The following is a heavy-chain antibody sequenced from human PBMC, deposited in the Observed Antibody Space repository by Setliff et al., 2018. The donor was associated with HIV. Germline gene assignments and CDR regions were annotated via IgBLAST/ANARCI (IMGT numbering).Heavy chain of an antibody. Sequence: GASVKVSCKASGYTFIRNAMHWVRQAPGQRLEWMGGIIPIFGTANYAQKFQGRVTITADESTSTAYMELRSLRSDDTAVYYCARTHFDWLLRFDSWGQGTLVTVSS. CDR1: GYTFIRNA. V-gene: IGHV1-69*13. CDR3: ARTHFDWLLRFDS. CDR2: IIPIFGTA. D-gene: IGHD3-9*01. J-gene: IGHJ4*02.